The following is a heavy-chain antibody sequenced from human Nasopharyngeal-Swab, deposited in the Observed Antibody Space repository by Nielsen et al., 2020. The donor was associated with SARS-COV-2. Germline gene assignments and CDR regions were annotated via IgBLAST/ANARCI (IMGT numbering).Heavy chain of an antibody. CDR3: ARDTGMTARWSGRDV. J-gene: IGHJ6*04. CDR2: ISESSSFI. D-gene: IGHD6-6*01. Sequence: GESLKISCAASGFTFSTNCMNWVRQALGKGLEWHSYISESSSFIYYANSVRGRFTISRDNAKNSLFLQMNSLRVEDTAVYYCARDTGMTARWSGRDVWGKGTTVTVSS. V-gene: IGHV3-21*05. CDR1: GFTFSTNC.